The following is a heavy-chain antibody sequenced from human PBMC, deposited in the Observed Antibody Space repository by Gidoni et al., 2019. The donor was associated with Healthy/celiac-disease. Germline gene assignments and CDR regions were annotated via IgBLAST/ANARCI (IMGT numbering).Heavy chain of an antibody. CDR2: IYHSGST. D-gene: IGHD2-2*01. J-gene: IGHJ6*02. CDR1: GGSISSSNW. CDR3: ARGPLEYQLLSLVYYYYGMDV. V-gene: IGHV4-4*02. Sequence: QVQLQESGPGLVKPSGTLSLPCAVSGGSISSSNWWSWVRQPPGKGLEWIGEIYHSGSTNYNPSLKSRVTISVDKSKNQFSLKLSSVTAADTAVYYCARGPLEYQLLSLVYYYYGMDVWGQGTTVTVSS.